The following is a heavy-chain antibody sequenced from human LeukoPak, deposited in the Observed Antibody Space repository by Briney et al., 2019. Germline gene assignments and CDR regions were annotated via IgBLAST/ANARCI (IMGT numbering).Heavy chain of an antibody. Sequence: GGSLRLSCEASEFDISSYAVTWVRQAPGKGLEWVSTINGLGGSTYYTDSVKGRFTISRDNSKNTLFLQMNSLRAEDTAVYYCAKDLQSSTWRAGWYFDLWGRGTLVTVSS. CDR3: AKDLQSSTWRAGWYFDL. D-gene: IGHD6-13*01. CDR1: EFDISSYA. V-gene: IGHV3-23*01. CDR2: INGLGGST. J-gene: IGHJ2*01.